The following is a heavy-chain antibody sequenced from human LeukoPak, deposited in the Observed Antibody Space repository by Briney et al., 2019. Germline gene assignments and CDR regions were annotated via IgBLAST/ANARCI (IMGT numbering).Heavy chain of an antibody. CDR3: ARSGGSYLAFDY. Sequence: PGGSLRLSCAASGFTFSSYSMNWVRQAPGKELEWVSSISSSSSYIYYADSVKGRFTISRDNAKNSLYLQMNSLRAEDTAVYYCARSGGSYLAFDYWGQGTLVTVSS. D-gene: IGHD1-26*01. J-gene: IGHJ4*02. CDR1: GFTFSSYS. CDR2: ISSSSSYI. V-gene: IGHV3-21*01.